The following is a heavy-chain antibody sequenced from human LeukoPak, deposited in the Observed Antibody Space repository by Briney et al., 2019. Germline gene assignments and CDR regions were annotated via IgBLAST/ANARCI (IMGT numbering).Heavy chain of an antibody. D-gene: IGHD3-16*01. V-gene: IGHV4-4*07. CDR1: GASISTYY. Sequence: PSETLSLTCTVSGASISTYYWSWIRQPAGKGLEWIWRVHSNGITNYNPSLESRVTMSEDTSKNQISLNLISVTAADTAVYYCAGEQRPIGGVFLFYYMDVWGKGTTVTVSS. CDR3: AGEQRPIGGVFLFYYMDV. J-gene: IGHJ6*03. CDR2: VHSNGIT.